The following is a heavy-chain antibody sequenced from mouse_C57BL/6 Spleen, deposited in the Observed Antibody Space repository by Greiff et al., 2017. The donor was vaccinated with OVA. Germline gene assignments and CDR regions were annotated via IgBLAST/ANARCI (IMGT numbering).Heavy chain of an antibody. D-gene: IGHD2-1*01. CDR3: ARDYYGPLDY. CDR2: IYPGDGDT. Sequence: VQLQQSGPELVKPGASVKISCKASGYAFSSSWMNWVKQRPGTGLEWIGRIYPGDGDTNYNGKFKGKATLTADKSSSTAYMQLSSLTSEDSAVYFCARDYYGPLDYWGQGTTLTVSS. V-gene: IGHV1-82*01. J-gene: IGHJ2*01. CDR1: GYAFSSSW.